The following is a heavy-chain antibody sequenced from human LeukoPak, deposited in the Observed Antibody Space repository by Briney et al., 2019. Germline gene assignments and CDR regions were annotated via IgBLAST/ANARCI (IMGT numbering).Heavy chain of an antibody. CDR3: AKAAMSSFPGESFGEIEFDY. J-gene: IGHJ4*02. Sequence: GASVKVSCKASGYTFTSYGITWVRQAPGQGLEWMGWISGYNGNTNYAQKFQGRVTMATDTSTSTVYMELRSLRSDDTAVYYCAKAAMSSFPGESFGEIEFDYWGQGTLVTVSS. V-gene: IGHV1-18*01. CDR2: ISGYNGNT. CDR1: GYTFTSYG. D-gene: IGHD3-10*01.